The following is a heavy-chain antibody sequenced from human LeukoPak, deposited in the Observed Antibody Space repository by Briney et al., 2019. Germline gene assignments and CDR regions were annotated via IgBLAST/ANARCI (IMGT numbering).Heavy chain of an antibody. J-gene: IGHJ4*02. CDR1: GYTFTSYG. CDR2: ISAYNGNT. D-gene: IGHD5-12*01. V-gene: IGHV1-18*01. Sequence: ASVKVSCNASGYTFTSYGISWVRQAPGQGLEWMGWISAYNGNTNYAQKLQGRVTMTTDTSTSTAYMELRSLRSDDTAVYYCARDLEYNSGHFFDYWGQGTLDTVSS. CDR3: ARDLEYNSGHFFDY.